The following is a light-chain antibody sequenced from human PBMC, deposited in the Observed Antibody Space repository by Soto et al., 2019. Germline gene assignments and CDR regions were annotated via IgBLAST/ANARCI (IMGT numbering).Light chain of an antibody. J-gene: IGKJ2*01. CDR3: QQRRNWLYT. CDR2: DAS. V-gene: IGKV3-11*01. CDR1: QRVSSY. Sequence: EIVLTQSPATLSLSPGERATLSCRASQRVSSYLAWYQQKPGQAPRLLIYDASNRATGIPARFSGSGSGTDFTLTISSLEPEDFAVYYCQQRRNWLYTFVQGTKLEIK.